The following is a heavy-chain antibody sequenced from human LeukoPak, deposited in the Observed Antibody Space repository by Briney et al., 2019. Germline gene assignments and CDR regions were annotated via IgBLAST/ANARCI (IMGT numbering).Heavy chain of an antibody. J-gene: IGHJ4*02. Sequence: GGSLRLSCAASGCTFSSYSMNWVRQAPGKGLEWVSYISSSSSTIYYADSVKGRFTISRDNAKNSLYLQMNSLRAEDTAVYYCARDPGKSDYWGQGTLVTVSS. CDR2: ISSSSSTI. V-gene: IGHV3-48*04. CDR1: GCTFSSYS. CDR3: ARDPGKSDY.